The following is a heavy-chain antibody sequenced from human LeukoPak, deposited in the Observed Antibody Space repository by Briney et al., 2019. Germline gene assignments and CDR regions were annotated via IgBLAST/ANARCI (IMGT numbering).Heavy chain of an antibody. D-gene: IGHD4-23*01. CDR1: GFTFSTSA. V-gene: IGHV3-23*01. CDR2: ISGSGGKT. J-gene: IGHJ4*02. CDR3: GKEMTSMVTVEY. Sequence: PGGSLRLSGVASGFTFSTSAMSWVRQAPGKGLEWVSAISGSGGKTYYADSVKGRFTISRDNSQNTLYLYMNSLRADDTAVYYCGKEMTSMVTVEYWGQGTLVTVSS.